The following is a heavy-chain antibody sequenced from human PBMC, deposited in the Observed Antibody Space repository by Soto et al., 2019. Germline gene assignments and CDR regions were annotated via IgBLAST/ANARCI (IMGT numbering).Heavy chain of an antibody. J-gene: IGHJ6*02. Sequence: XSVKVSCKASVYTFTSYDINWVRQATGQGLEWMGWMNPNSGNTGYAQKFQGRVTMTRNTSISTAYMELSSLRSEDTAVYYCARGGYSYGFYYYYGMDVWGQGTTVTVSS. V-gene: IGHV1-8*01. CDR3: ARGGYSYGFYYYYGMDV. CDR1: VYTFTSYD. D-gene: IGHD5-18*01. CDR2: MNPNSGNT.